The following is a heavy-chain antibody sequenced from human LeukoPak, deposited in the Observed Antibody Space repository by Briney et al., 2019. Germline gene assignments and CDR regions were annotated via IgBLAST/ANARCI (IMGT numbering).Heavy chain of an antibody. CDR1: GFTFSSYS. CDR2: ISSSSSYI. Sequence: GGSLRLSCAASGFTFSSYSMNWVRQAPGKGLEWVSSISSSSSYIYYADSVKGRFTISRDNAKNSLYLQMNSLRAEDTAVYYCARAITMVRGVIIKSAFDIWGQGTMVTVSS. V-gene: IGHV3-21*01. CDR3: ARAITMVRGVIIKSAFDI. J-gene: IGHJ3*02. D-gene: IGHD3-10*01.